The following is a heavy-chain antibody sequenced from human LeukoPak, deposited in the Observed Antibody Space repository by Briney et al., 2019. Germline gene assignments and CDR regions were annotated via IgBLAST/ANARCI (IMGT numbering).Heavy chain of an antibody. Sequence: ASVKVSCKASGYTFTSYAMHWVRQAPGQRLEWMGWISAYNGNTNYAQKLQGRVTMTTDTSTSTAYMELRSLRSDDTAVYYCARGGYCSSTSCYVPDYYFDYWGQGTLVTVSS. J-gene: IGHJ4*02. CDR3: ARGGYCSSTSCYVPDYYFDY. CDR1: GYTFTSYA. D-gene: IGHD2-2*01. V-gene: IGHV1-18*01. CDR2: ISAYNGNT.